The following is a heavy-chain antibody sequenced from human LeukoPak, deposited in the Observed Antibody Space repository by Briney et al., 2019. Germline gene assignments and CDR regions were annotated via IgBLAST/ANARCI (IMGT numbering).Heavy chain of an antibody. V-gene: IGHV4-4*07. CDR2: IYTSGST. CDR3: ARTPAHYYDSSGLFDP. Sequence: SETLSLTCTVSGGSISSYYWSWIRQPAGKGLEWIGRIYTSGSTNYNPSLKSRVTMSVDTSKNQFSLKLSSVTAADTAVYYCARTPAHYYDSSGLFDPWGQGILVTVSS. CDR1: GGSISSYY. D-gene: IGHD3-22*01. J-gene: IGHJ5*02.